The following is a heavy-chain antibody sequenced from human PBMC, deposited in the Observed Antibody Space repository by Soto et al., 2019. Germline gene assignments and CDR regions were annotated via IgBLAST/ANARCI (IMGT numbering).Heavy chain of an antibody. V-gene: IGHV3-23*01. CDR2: ISGTGGST. Sequence: EVQVLDSGGGLVQPGGSLRLSCAASGFTFNNYAMNWVRQAPGKGLEWVATISGTGGSTYYADSVKGRFTISRDNSKNTLYLQMNSLSVADTAVYYCAKARLGGNLDYWGQGTQVTVSS. CDR1: GFTFNNYA. CDR3: AKARLGGNLDY. J-gene: IGHJ4*02.